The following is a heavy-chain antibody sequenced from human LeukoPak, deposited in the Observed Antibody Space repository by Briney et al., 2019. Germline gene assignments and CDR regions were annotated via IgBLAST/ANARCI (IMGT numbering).Heavy chain of an antibody. V-gene: IGHV4-30-4*01. J-gene: IGHJ6*02. D-gene: IGHD2-2*01. CDR1: GGSISSGDYY. CDR2: IYYSGST. CDR3: ARARYCSSTSCHGGYYYGMDV. Sequence: SETLSLTCTVSGGSISSGDYYWSWIRQPPGKGLEWIGYIYYSGSTYYNPSLKSRVTISVDTSKNQFSLELSSVTAADTAVYYCARARYCSSTSCHGGYYYGMDVWGQGTTVTVSS.